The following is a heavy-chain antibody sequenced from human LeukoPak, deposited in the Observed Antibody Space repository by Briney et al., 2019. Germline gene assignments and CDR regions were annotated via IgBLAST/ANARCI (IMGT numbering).Heavy chain of an antibody. J-gene: IGHJ1*01. Sequence: SETLSLTCAAYGGSFSGYYWSWIRQPPGKGLEWIGEINHSGSTNYNPSLKSRVTISVDTSKNQFSLKLSSVTAADTAVYYCARAYGGNSQYFQHWGQGTLVTVSS. V-gene: IGHV4-34*01. CDR1: GGSFSGYY. CDR3: ARAYGGNSQYFQH. D-gene: IGHD4-23*01. CDR2: INHSGST.